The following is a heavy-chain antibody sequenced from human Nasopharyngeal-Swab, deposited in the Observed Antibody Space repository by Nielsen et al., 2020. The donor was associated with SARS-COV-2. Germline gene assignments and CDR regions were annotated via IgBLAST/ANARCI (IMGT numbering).Heavy chain of an antibody. CDR1: GYTFTSYG. CDR2: ISVYNGNT. Sequence: ASVKVSCKASGYTFTSYGISWVRQAPGQGLEWMGWISVYNGNTNYAQKLQGRVTMTTDTSTSTAYMELRSLRSDDTAVYYCARVDNTKGYYYYGMDVWGQGTTVTVSS. V-gene: IGHV1-18*01. J-gene: IGHJ6*02. CDR3: ARVDNTKGYYYYGMDV. D-gene: IGHD1-1*01.